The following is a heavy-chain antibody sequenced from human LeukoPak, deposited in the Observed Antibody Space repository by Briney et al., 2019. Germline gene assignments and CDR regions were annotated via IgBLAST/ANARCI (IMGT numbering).Heavy chain of an antibody. J-gene: IGHJ4*02. Sequence: GASVTVSYKASGGTFSSYAISWVRQAPGQGLEWMGGIIPIFGTANYAQKFQGRVTITTDESTSTAYMELSSLRSEDTAVHYCARGDHSYYDSSGYYYPGSFDYWGQGTLVTLSS. CDR1: GGTFSSYA. CDR3: ARGDHSYYDSSGYYYPGSFDY. D-gene: IGHD3-22*01. V-gene: IGHV1-69*05. CDR2: IIPIFGTA.